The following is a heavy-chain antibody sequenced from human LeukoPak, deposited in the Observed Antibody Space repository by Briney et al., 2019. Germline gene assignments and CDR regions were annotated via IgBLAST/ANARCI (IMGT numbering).Heavy chain of an antibody. V-gene: IGHV3-23*01. D-gene: IGHD2-8*01. CDR1: GFTLRSSA. CDR3: AKELYGNPSGY. Sequence: GGSLRLSRAASGFTLRSSAMSWVRQAPGKGLEWVSAISGDGGTISYAASVRGRFTISRDNAKNTLFLQMSSLRAGDTALYYCAKELYGNPSGYWGQGTRVTVSS. J-gene: IGHJ4*02. CDR2: ISGDGGTI.